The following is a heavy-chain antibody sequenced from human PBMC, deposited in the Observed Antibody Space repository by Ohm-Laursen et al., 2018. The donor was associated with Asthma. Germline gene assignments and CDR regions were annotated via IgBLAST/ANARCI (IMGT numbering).Heavy chain of an antibody. J-gene: IGHJ4*02. Sequence: TLSLTCTVSGGSISSSDYYWSWIRQHPGKGLEWIGYIYYSGSTHYNPSLKSRVTLSVDTSKNQFSLTLSSVTAADTAVYYCVRAKYVDTYIDCWGQGTLVTVSS. V-gene: IGHV4-31*03. CDR1: GGSISSSDYY. CDR3: VRAKYVDTYIDC. CDR2: IYYSGST. D-gene: IGHD5-18*01.